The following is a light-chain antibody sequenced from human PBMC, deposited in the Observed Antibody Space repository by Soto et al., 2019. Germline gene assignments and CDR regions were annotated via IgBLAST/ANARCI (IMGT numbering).Light chain of an antibody. CDR2: EVS. CDR3: SSFTSTNTPYV. V-gene: IGLV2-14*01. CDR1: SSDIGGYNY. J-gene: IGLJ1*01. Sequence: QSVLTQPASVSGSPGHSITISCTGTSSDIGGYNYVSWYQQHPGKAPKVIIYEVSNRHSGVSNRFSGSKSGNTASLTIYGLQAEDEADYYCSSFTSTNTPYVFGTGTKLTVL.